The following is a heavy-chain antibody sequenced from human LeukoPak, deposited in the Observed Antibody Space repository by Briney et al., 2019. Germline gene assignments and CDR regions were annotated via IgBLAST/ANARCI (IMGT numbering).Heavy chain of an antibody. Sequence: ASVKVSCKVSGYTLTELSMHWVRQAPGKGLEWMGGFDPEDGETIYAQKFQGRVTMTEDTSTDTAYMELSSLRSEDTAVYYCATDRCGGDCYFFDYWGQGTLVTVSS. D-gene: IGHD2-21*01. J-gene: IGHJ4*02. CDR1: GYTLTELS. CDR2: FDPEDGET. V-gene: IGHV1-24*01. CDR3: ATDRCGGDCYFFDY.